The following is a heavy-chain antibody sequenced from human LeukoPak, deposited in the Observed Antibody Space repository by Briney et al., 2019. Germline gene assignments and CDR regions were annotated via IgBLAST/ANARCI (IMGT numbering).Heavy chain of an antibody. CDR3: ARESRIQDDYYDSSGYPYWYFDL. J-gene: IGHJ2*01. CDR2: IYYSGST. D-gene: IGHD3-22*01. CDR1: GGSISSSSYY. Sequence: SETLSLTCTVSGGSISSSSYYWGWIRQPPGKGLEWIGSIYYSGSTYYNPSLKSRVTISVDTSKNQFSLKLSSVTAADTAVYYCARESRIQDDYYDSSGYPYWYFDLWGRGTLVTVSS. V-gene: IGHV4-39*07.